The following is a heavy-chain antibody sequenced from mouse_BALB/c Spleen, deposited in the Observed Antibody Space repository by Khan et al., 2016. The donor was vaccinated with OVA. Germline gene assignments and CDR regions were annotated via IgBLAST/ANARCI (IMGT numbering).Heavy chain of an antibody. Sequence: EVELVESGGGLVQPGGSRKLSCAASGFTFSDYGMAWVRQAPGKGPEWVAFISDLAYTIYYADTVTGRFTISRENAKNTLYLEMRSLRSEDTAMYYCARGGETAPFVYWGLGTLVTVSA. V-gene: IGHV5-15*02. J-gene: IGHJ3*01. CDR3: ARGGETAPFVY. CDR2: ISDLAYTI. CDR1: GFTFSDYG. D-gene: IGHD1-2*01.